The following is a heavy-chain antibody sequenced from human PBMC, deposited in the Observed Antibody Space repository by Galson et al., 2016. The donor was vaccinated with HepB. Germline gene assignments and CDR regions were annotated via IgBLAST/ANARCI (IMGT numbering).Heavy chain of an antibody. D-gene: IGHD2-2*01. V-gene: IGHV3-21*01. CDR1: GFTFSSYS. J-gene: IGHJ5*02. Sequence: SLRLSCAASGFTFSSYSMSWVRQAPGKGLEWVSSISSGSSYIYYADSVKGRFTISRDNAKNSLYLQMNSLRAEDTAVYYCARDTDYCSSTSCFSRWFDPWGQGTLVTVSS. CDR3: ARDTDYCSSTSCFSRWFDP. CDR2: ISSGSSYI.